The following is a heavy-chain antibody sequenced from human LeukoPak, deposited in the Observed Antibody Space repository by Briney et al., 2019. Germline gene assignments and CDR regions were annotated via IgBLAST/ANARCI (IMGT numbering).Heavy chain of an antibody. Sequence: GGSLRLSCAPSGFTFSTYAISWVRQIPGKGLEWVSAISGSDDGTYYADSVKGRFTISRDNAKNSLYLEMNSLRSDDTAIYYCARDRDYGTFDYWGQGTLVTVSS. CDR1: GFTFSTYA. V-gene: IGHV3-23*01. CDR2: ISGSDDGT. D-gene: IGHD4-17*01. J-gene: IGHJ4*02. CDR3: ARDRDYGTFDY.